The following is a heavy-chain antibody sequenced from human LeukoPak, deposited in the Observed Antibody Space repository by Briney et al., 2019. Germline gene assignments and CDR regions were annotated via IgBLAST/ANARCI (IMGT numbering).Heavy chain of an antibody. D-gene: IGHD2-15*01. CDR1: GVTFSSYA. Sequence: GGSLRLSCAASGVTFSSYAMSWVRQAPGKGLEWVSAISGSGGSTYYADSVKGRFTISRDNSKNTLYLQMNSLRAEDTAVYYCAKDLGDVGGTTYYFDYWGQGTLVTVSS. CDR2: ISGSGGST. V-gene: IGHV3-23*01. J-gene: IGHJ4*02. CDR3: AKDLGDVGGTTYYFDY.